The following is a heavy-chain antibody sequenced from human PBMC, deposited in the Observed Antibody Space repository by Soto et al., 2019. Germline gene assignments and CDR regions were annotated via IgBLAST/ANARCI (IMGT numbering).Heavy chain of an antibody. CDR2: IYPGDSDT. V-gene: IGHV5-51*01. CDR1: GYSFTSYW. J-gene: IGHJ6*02. Sequence: GESLKISCKGSGYSFTSYWIGWVRQMPGKGLEWMGIIYPGDSDTRYSPSFQGQVTISADKSISTAYLQWNRLKASDTAMYYFARPRSSSRNYYGMDVWGQGTTVTVSS. CDR3: ARPRSSSRNYYGMDV. D-gene: IGHD6-13*01.